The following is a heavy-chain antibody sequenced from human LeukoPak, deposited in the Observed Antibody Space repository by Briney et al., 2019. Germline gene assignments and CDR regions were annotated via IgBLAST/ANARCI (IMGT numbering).Heavy chain of an antibody. V-gene: IGHV3-23*01. CDR1: GFTFSSYG. J-gene: IGHJ4*02. CDR3: ARQGYSYGPYY. Sequence: PGGSLRLSCAASGFTFSSYGMTWVRQAPGKGLEWVSAISSSGGSTYYADSVKGRFTISRDNAKNTLYLQMNGLRAEDTAVYYCARQGYSYGPYYWGQGTLVTVSS. CDR2: ISSSGGST. D-gene: IGHD5-18*01.